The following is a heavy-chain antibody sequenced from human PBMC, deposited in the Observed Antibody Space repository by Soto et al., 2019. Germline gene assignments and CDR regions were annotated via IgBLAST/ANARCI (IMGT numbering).Heavy chain of an antibody. Sequence: SETLSLTCTVSGGSISSGDYYWSWIRQPPGKGLEWIGYIYYSGSTYYNPSLKSRVTISVDTSKNQFSLKLSSVTAADTAVYYCDVSGGNSVYFDYWRQGPLVSVYS. CDR1: GGSISSGDYY. J-gene: IGHJ4*02. V-gene: IGHV4-30-4*01. CDR3: DVSGGNSVYFDY. CDR2: IYYSGST. D-gene: IGHD2-21*02.